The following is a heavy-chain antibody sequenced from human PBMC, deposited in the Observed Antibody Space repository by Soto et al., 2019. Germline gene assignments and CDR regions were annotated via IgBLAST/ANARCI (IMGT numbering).Heavy chain of an antibody. CDR3: AKDHYYDSSGYYGAFDI. Sequence: VQLLESGGGLVQPGGSLRLSCAASGFTFSSYAMSWVRQAPGKGLEWVSAISGSGGSTYYADSVKGRFTISRDNSKNTLYLQMNSLRAEDTAVYYCAKDHYYDSSGYYGAFDIWGQGTMVTVSS. CDR2: ISGSGGST. V-gene: IGHV3-23*01. CDR1: GFTFSSYA. D-gene: IGHD3-22*01. J-gene: IGHJ3*02.